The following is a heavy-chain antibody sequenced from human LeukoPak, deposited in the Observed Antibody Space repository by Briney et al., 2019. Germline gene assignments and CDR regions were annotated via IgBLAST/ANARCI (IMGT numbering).Heavy chain of an antibody. D-gene: IGHD6-6*01. CDR3: ALTENSSSSGYFDY. J-gene: IGHJ4*02. V-gene: IGHV1-69*13. Sequence: SVKVSCKASGGTFSSSAISWVRQAPGQGLEWMGGIIPIFGTANYAQKFQGRVTITADESTSTAYMELSSLRSEDTAVYYCALTENSSSSGYFDYWGQGTLVTVSS. CDR2: IIPIFGTA. CDR1: GGTFSSSA.